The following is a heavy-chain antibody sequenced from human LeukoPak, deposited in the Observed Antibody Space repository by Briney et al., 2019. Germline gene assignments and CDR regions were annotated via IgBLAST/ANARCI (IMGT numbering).Heavy chain of an antibody. D-gene: IGHD6-6*01. CDR3: ARARSRSIAARYYYMDV. CDR1: GFTFSSYV. V-gene: IGHV3-7*02. J-gene: IGHJ6*03. CDR2: IKKDGSEK. Sequence: GSLRLSCAASGFTFSSYVMSWVRQAPGKGLEWVANIKKDGSEKYYVDSVKGRFTISRDNAKTSLYLQMNSLRAEDTAVYYCARARSRSIAARYYYMDVWGKGTTVTVSS.